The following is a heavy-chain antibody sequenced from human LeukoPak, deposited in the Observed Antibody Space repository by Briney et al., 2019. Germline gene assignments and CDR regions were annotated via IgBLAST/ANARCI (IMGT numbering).Heavy chain of an antibody. CDR2: ISSSSSYI. D-gene: IGHD1-26*01. CDR1: GFTSSSYS. J-gene: IGHJ4*02. V-gene: IGHV3-21*01. Sequence: PGGSLRLSCAASGFTSSSYSMNWVRQAPGKGLEWVSSISSSSSYIYYADSVKGRFTISRDNAKNSLDLQMNSLRADYTAVYYCAREEYGGSYYCDYWGQGTLVTVSP. CDR3: AREEYGGSYYCDY.